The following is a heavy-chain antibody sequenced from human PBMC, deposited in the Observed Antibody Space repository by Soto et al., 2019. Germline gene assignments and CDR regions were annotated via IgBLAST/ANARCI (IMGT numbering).Heavy chain of an antibody. Sequence: ASVKVSCKASGYTFTSYYMHWVRQAPGQGLEWMGIINPSGGSTSYAQKFQGRVTMTRDTSASTVYMELSSLRSEDTAVCYCARGGEVYYDILTGYSHYYYYGMDVWGQGTTVTVSS. CDR2: INPSGGST. CDR1: GYTFTSYY. D-gene: IGHD3-9*01. CDR3: ARGGEVYYDILTGYSHYYYYGMDV. V-gene: IGHV1-46*01. J-gene: IGHJ6*02.